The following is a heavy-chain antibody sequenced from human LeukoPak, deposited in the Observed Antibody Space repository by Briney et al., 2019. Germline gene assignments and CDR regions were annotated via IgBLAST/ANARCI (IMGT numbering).Heavy chain of an antibody. CDR1: GYTFTSYY. CDR3: ARGGVVPAAPDAFDI. J-gene: IGHJ3*02. Sequence: GASVKVSCKASGYTFTSYYMHWVRQAPGQGLGWMGIINPSGGSTSYAQKFQGRVTMTRDTSTSTVHMELSSLRSEDTAVYYCARGGVVPAAPDAFDIWGQGTMVTVSS. CDR2: INPSGGST. D-gene: IGHD2-2*01. V-gene: IGHV1-46*03.